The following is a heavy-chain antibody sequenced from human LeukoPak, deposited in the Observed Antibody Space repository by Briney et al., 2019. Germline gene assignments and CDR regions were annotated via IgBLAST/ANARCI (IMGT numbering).Heavy chain of an antibody. CDR3: LMVRGVTA. CDR1: GFSFSSYW. Sequence: GGSLRLSCAASGFSFSSYWMHWVRQPPGMGLVWVSRISTDGSTTNYADSVKGRFTISRDNAKNTLYLQMNSRRAEDTAVYYCLMVRGVTAWGQGTLVTVSS. D-gene: IGHD3-10*01. CDR2: ISTDGSTT. J-gene: IGHJ5*02. V-gene: IGHV3-74*01.